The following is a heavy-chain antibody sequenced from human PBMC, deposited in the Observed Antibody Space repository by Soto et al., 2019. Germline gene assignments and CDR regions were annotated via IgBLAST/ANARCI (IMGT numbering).Heavy chain of an antibody. CDR3: ARGDYSLVPAAMLDYYYYGMDV. CDR1: GFTFRSYG. Sequence: PGGSLRLSCAASGFTFRSYGMHWVRQAPGKGLEWVAVIGDDGSNKYYADSVKGRFTISRDNSKNTLYLQMNSLRAEDTAVYYCARGDYSLVPAAMLDYYYYGMDVWGQGTTVTVSS. D-gene: IGHD2-2*01. CDR2: IGDDGSNK. J-gene: IGHJ6*02. V-gene: IGHV3-33*01.